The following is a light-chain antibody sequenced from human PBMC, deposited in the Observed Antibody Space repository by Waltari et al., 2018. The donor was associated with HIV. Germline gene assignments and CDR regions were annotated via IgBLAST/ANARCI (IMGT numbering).Light chain of an antibody. V-gene: IGLV3-1*01. CDR3: QAWDSSANGV. J-gene: IGLJ2*01. Sequence: SYELTQPPSVSVSPGQTASITCSGDKLGDKYACWYQQKPGQSPVLVIYQDSERPSGIPGRFSGSNSGNTATLTISGTQAMDEADYYCQAWDSSANGVFGGGTKLTVL. CDR2: QDS. CDR1: KLGDKY.